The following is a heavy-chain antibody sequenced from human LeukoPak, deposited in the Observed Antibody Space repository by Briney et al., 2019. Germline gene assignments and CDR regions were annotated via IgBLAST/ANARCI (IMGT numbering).Heavy chain of an antibody. V-gene: IGHV1-2*04. CDR3: ARGRGSRGWRFDY. D-gene: IGHD6-19*01. CDR2: INPNSGGT. Sequence: GASVKVSCKASGYTFTGYYMHWVRQAPGQGLEWMGWINPNSGGTNYAQKFQGWVTMTRDTSISTAYMELSRLRSDDTAVYYCARGRGSRGWRFDYWGQGTLVTVSS. CDR1: GYTFTGYY. J-gene: IGHJ4*02.